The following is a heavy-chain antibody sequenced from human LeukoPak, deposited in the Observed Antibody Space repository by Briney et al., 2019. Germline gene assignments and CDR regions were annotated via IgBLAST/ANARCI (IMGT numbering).Heavy chain of an antibody. Sequence: GESLKISCKGSGYSFTSYWIGWVRQMPGKGLEWMGIIYPGDSDTGYSPSFQGQVTISADKSISTAYLQWISLKASDTAMYYCARSSTFGNYYYDSSGPLDYWGQGTLVTVSS. CDR1: GYSFTSYW. CDR2: IYPGDSDT. J-gene: IGHJ4*02. D-gene: IGHD3-22*01. CDR3: ARSSTFGNYYYDSSGPLDY. V-gene: IGHV5-51*01.